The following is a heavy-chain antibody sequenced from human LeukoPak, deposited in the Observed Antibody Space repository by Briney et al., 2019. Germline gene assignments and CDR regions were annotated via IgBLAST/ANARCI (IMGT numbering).Heavy chain of an antibody. CDR2: ISAYNGNT. CDR3: ARVVHFLEWLMDF. V-gene: IGHV1-18*01. D-gene: IGHD3-3*01. Sequence: ASVRVSFKAAGYTFTSYGISWVRQAPRQGREGMGGISAYNGNTTYAQNLQGRLTMTTDTSTSTAYMQLRSLRSDDTAVYYCARVVHFLEWLMDFWGKGTMVTVSS. J-gene: IGHJ6*04. CDR1: GYTFTSYG.